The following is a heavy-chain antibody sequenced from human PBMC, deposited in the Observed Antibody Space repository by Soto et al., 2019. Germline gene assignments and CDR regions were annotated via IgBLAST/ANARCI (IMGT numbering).Heavy chain of an antibody. CDR3: ARRDWSGSTSHFYFDY. V-gene: IGHV4-4*02. D-gene: IGHD3-9*01. CDR1: GGSIISSNW. CDR2: IYHSGST. J-gene: IGHJ4*02. Sequence: QVQLQESGPGLVQPSGTLSLTCAVSGGSIISSNWWNWVRQPPGKGLEWIDEIYHSGSTYYKPSLKSRVAMSVDTSKNQFSLKLTSATAADTAVYYCARRDWSGSTSHFYFDYWGQGVLVTVSS.